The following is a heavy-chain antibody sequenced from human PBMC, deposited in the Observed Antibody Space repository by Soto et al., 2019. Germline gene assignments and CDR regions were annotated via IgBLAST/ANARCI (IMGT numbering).Heavy chain of an antibody. CDR1: GGSFSGYY. CDR3: ARVWGGAFDI. J-gene: IGHJ3*02. CDR2: VHPSGNI. V-gene: IGHV4-34*01. D-gene: IGHD3-10*01. Sequence: PSETLSLTCAVYGGSFSGYYWTWIRQPPGKGLEWIGEVHPSGNIDYNPSLKSRATISVDTSRTHFSLKLNSVTAADTAVYYCARVWGGAFDIWGQGTMVTVSS.